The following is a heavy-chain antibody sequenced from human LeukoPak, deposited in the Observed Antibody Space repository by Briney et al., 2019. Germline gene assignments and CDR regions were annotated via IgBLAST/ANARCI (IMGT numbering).Heavy chain of an antibody. Sequence: GGSLRLSCAASGFTVSSNYMSWVRQAPGKGLEWVSVIYSGGSTYYADSVKGRFTISRGNSKNTLYLQMNSLRAEDTAVYYCARDYDYYDSSGYFDYWGQGTLVTVSS. V-gene: IGHV3-66*01. D-gene: IGHD3-22*01. CDR3: ARDYDYYDSSGYFDY. CDR1: GFTVSSNY. J-gene: IGHJ4*02. CDR2: IYSGGST.